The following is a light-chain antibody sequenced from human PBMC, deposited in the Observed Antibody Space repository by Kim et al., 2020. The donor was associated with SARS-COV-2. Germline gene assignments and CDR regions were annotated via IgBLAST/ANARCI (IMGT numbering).Light chain of an antibody. CDR3: QSYDSSNQV. Sequence: GRTVTIACTRSSGNIAINYVQWYRQRPGSAPTTIIYENNQRPSGVPDRFSGSIDSSSNSASLTISGLKTEDEADYYCQSYDSSNQVFGGGTKLTVL. J-gene: IGLJ3*02. CDR1: SGNIAINY. V-gene: IGLV6-57*03. CDR2: ENN.